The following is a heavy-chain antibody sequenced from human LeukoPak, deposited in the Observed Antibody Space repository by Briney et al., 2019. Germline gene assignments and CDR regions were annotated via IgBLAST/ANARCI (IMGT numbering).Heavy chain of an antibody. Sequence: GRSLRLSCAASGFTFSSYGMHWVHQAPGKGLEWVAVIWYDGSNKYYADSVKGRFTISRDNSKNTLYLQMNSLRAEDTAVYYCAKSVLYGSGSYFVEPYYYYMGVWGKGTTVTVSS. J-gene: IGHJ6*03. CDR3: AKSVLYGSGSYFVEPYYYYMGV. V-gene: IGHV3-33*06. D-gene: IGHD3-10*01. CDR2: IWYDGSNK. CDR1: GFTFSSYG.